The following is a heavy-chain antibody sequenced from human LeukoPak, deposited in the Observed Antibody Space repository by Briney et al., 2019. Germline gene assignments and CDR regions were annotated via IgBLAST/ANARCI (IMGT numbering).Heavy chain of an antibody. D-gene: IGHD3-22*01. CDR3: ATYDSSGYYYRH. CDR2: MNPNSGNT. Sequence: ASVKVSCKASEYTFTDYAINWVRQATGQGLEWMGWMNPNSGNTGYAQKFQGRVTMTRNTSISTAYMELSSLRSEDTAVYYCATYDSSGYYYRHWGQGTLVTVSS. CDR1: EYTFTDYA. V-gene: IGHV1-8*02. J-gene: IGHJ1*01.